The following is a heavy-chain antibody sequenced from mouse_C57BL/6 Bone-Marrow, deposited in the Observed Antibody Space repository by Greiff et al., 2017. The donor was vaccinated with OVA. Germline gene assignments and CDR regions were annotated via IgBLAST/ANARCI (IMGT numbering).Heavy chain of an antibody. CDR3: ARGGLGRGFAY. CDR1: GYSITSGYD. CDR2: ISYSGST. V-gene: IGHV3-1*01. Sequence: EVQLVESGPGMVKPSQSLSLTCTVTGYSITSGYDWHWIRHFPGNKLEWMGYISYSGSTNYNPSLKSRISITHDTSKNHFFLKLNSVTTEDTATYYCARGGLGRGFAYWGQGTLVTVSA. D-gene: IGHD4-1*01. J-gene: IGHJ3*01.